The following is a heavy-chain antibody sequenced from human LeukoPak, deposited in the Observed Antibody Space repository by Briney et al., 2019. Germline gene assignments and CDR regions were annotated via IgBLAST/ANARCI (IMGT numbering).Heavy chain of an antibody. CDR2: INHSGST. CDR1: GGSFSGYY. CDR3: ARARYYYGSGSYRYFDY. D-gene: IGHD3-10*01. Sequence: SETLSLTCAVYGGSFSGYYWSWIRQPPGKGLEWIGEINHSGSTNYNPSLKSRVTISVDTSKNQFSPKLSSVTAADTAVYYCARARYYYGSGSYRYFDYWGQGTLVTVSS. V-gene: IGHV4-34*01. J-gene: IGHJ4*02.